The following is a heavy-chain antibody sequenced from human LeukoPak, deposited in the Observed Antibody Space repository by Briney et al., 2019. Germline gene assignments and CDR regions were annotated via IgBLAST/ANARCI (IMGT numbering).Heavy chain of an antibody. V-gene: IGHV3-21*04. Sequence: PGGSLRLSCSASGITFSSASMNWVRQAPGKGLEWVSYIDSTSAYMIYADSVKGRFTISRDNFKNTLYLQMNSLRAEDTAVYYCAKVNYGSGSGGFDPWGQGALVTVSS. D-gene: IGHD3-10*01. CDR2: IDSTSAYM. J-gene: IGHJ5*02. CDR3: AKVNYGSGSGGFDP. CDR1: GITFSSAS.